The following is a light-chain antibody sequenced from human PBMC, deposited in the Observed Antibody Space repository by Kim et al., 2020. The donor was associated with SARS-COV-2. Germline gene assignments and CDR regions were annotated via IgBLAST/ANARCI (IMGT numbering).Light chain of an antibody. CDR2: GKN. Sequence: VALGQTVRITCQGDSLRTYYTTWFQKKPGQAPIVVFYGKNNRPSGIPDRFSGSSSGNTASLTITATQAGDEADYYCNSRDNNDNVLFGGGTRLTVL. CDR1: SLRTYY. V-gene: IGLV3-19*01. J-gene: IGLJ2*01. CDR3: NSRDNNDNVL.